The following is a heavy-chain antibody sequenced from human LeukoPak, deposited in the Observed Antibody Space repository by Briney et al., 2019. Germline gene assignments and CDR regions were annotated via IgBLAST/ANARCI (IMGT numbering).Heavy chain of an antibody. D-gene: IGHD3-22*01. V-gene: IGHV3-21*01. CDR1: GFTLSSYS. Sequence: GGSLRLSCAASGFTLSSYSMNWVRQAPGKGLEWVSFISSSSSYIYYADSLKGRFTISRDNAKNSLYLQMNSLRAEDTAVYYCASYYDSSGYLNWFDPWGQGTLVTVSS. J-gene: IGHJ5*02. CDR3: ASYYDSSGYLNWFDP. CDR2: ISSSSSYI.